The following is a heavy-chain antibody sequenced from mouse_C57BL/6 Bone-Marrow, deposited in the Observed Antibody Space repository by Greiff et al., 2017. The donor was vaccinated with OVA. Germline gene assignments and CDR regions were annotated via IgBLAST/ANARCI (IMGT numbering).Heavy chain of an antibody. CDR2: INPSNGGT. V-gene: IGHV1-53*01. J-gene: IGHJ2*01. Sequence: VQLQQSGAELVKPGASVKLSCKASGYTFTSYWMHWVKQRPGQGLEWIGNINPSNGGTNYNEKFKSKATLTVDKSSSTAYMQLSSLTSEDSAVYYCARLITTVVRDYWGQGTTLTVSS. D-gene: IGHD1-1*01. CDR3: ARLITTVVRDY. CDR1: GYTFTSYW.